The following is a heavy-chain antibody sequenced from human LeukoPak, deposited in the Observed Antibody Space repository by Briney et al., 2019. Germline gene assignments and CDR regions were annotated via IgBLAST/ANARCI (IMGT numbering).Heavy chain of an antibody. Sequence: SVKVSCKASGGTFISYAISWVRQAPGQGLEWMGRIIPILGIANYAQKFQGRVTITADKSTSTAYMELSSLRSEDTAVCYCARGSYGLHGMDVWGQGTTVTVSS. V-gene: IGHV1-69*04. CDR2: IIPILGIA. D-gene: IGHD5-18*01. J-gene: IGHJ6*02. CDR3: ARGSYGLHGMDV. CDR1: GGTFISYA.